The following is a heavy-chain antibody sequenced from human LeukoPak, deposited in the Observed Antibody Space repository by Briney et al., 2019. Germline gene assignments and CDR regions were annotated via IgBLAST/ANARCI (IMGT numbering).Heavy chain of an antibody. D-gene: IGHD2-21*02. V-gene: IGHV3-30-3*01. CDR1: GFTFSNYF. CDR2: IASDGSHT. Sequence: PGGSLRLSCAASGFTFSNYFMHWVRQAPGRGLEWVADIASDGSHTFYVESVKGRFTISRDNSKNTLYLQMNSLGPEDTAVYFCARERQDTVIHSGALDIWGQGTMVTVSS. CDR3: ARERQDTVIHSGALDI. J-gene: IGHJ3*02.